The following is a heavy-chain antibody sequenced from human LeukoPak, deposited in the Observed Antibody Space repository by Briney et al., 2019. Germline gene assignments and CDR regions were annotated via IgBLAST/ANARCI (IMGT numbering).Heavy chain of an antibody. CDR2: IYPGDSDT. CDR3: ARTKTYCSRTSCAPFDY. CDR1: GYTFTSSW. Sequence: GESLKISCEGSGYTFTSSWIGWVRQMPGKGLEWMGIIYPGDSDTRYSPSFQGQVTISADKSISTAYLQWSSLKASDTAMYYCARTKTYCSRTSCAPFDYWGQGTLVTVSS. V-gene: IGHV5-51*01. J-gene: IGHJ4*02. D-gene: IGHD2-2*01.